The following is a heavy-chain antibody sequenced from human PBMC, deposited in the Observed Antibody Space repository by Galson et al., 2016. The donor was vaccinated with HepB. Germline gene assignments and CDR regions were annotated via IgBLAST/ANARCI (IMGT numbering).Heavy chain of an antibody. D-gene: IGHD6-13*01. CDR3: ARHNVSATEGGFDA. CDR2: VSDSGST. CDR1: GGSLTTYY. V-gene: IGHV4-59*01. Sequence: ETLSLTCSISGGSLTTYYLNWIRQPPGKGLEWIGNVSDSGSTTYNPPLESRVTISIDTSNKQFSLNLTSVTAADTAGYYCARHNVSATEGGFDAWGQGTLVTVSS. J-gene: IGHJ5*02.